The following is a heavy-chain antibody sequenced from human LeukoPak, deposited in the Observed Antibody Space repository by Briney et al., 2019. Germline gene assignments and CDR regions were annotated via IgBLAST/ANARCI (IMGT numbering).Heavy chain of an antibody. CDR2: TYYRSKWST. Sequence: SQTLSLTCAISGDSVSSDSAAWNWIRQSPSRGLEWLGRTYYRSKWSTYYAVSVKSRISINRDTSKNQISLQLNSVTPEDTAVYYCARSTGPIDYWGQGTLVTVSS. D-gene: IGHD1-1*01. CDR1: GDSVSSDSAA. CDR3: ARSTGPIDY. J-gene: IGHJ4*02. V-gene: IGHV6-1*01.